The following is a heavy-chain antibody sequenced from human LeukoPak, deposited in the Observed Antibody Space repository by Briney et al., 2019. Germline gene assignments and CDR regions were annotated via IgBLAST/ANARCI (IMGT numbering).Heavy chain of an antibody. J-gene: IGHJ6*02. CDR1: GYTFTSYG. CDR2: ISAYNGNT. Sequence: GASVKVSCKASGYTFTSYGISWVRQAPGQGLEWMGWISAYNGNTNYAQKLQGRVTMTTDTSTSTAYMELRSLRSDDTAVYYCAREVTMVRGVIIKFYYYGMEVWGQGTTVTVSS. D-gene: IGHD3-10*01. CDR3: AREVTMVRGVIIKFYYYGMEV. V-gene: IGHV1-18*01.